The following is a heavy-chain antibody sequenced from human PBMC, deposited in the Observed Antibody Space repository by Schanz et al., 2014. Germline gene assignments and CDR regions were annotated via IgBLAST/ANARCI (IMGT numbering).Heavy chain of an antibody. CDR1: GYTFTSHG. J-gene: IGHJ4*02. D-gene: IGHD3-10*01. CDR3: ARGSPENMSRGERDY. V-gene: IGHV1-46*03. Sequence: QVQPVQSGAEVKKPGASVKVSCKASGYTFTSHGINWVRQAPGQGLEWMGIINPIGGSTTYAQKFRGAVTLTTDTSTDTAYLELTSLRSEDTAVYYCARGSPENMSRGERDYWGQGTLVTVSS. CDR2: INPIGGST.